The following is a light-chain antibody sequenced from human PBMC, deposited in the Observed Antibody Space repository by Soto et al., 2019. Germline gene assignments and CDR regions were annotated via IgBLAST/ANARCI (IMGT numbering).Light chain of an antibody. V-gene: IGKV3-20*01. Sequence: IGLSQSPCTLSLSPGERATLSCRPSQGVTSDYLAWYQQKPGQAPRLLIYGASSRATGIPDRFSGSGSGTDFTLTITRLEPEDFAVYYCQQYGSSPPITFGQGTRLEI. J-gene: IGKJ5*01. CDR3: QQYGSSPPIT. CDR1: QGVTSDY. CDR2: GAS.